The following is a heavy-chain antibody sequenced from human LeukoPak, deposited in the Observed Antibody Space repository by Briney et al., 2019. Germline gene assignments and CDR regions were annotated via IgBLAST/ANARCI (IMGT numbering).Heavy chain of an antibody. V-gene: IGHV3-74*01. CDR3: ARDPPYSSGWYGRWFYMDL. J-gene: IGHJ6*03. D-gene: IGHD6-19*01. CDR2: INSDESST. Sequence: AVTLRLYCAAPGFTCNSIWMHWVRHGPGKGLVWVVSINSDESSTSYEDSVKGRFTISRDNAKNALYLQMNSLRAEDTAVYYCARDPPYSSGWYGRWFYMDLWSKETTVTVSS. CDR1: GFTCNSIW.